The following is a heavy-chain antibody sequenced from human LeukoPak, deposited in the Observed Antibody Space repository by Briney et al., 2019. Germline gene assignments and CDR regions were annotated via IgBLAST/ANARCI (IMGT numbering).Heavy chain of an antibody. V-gene: IGHV1-46*01. D-gene: IGHD2-21*02. CDR3: ARARPEHIVVVTATILFDY. Sequence: ASVKVSCKASGYTFTSYYMHWVRQAPGQGLEWMGIINPSGGSTSYAQKFQGRVTMTRDTSTSTVYMELSSLRSEDTAVYYCARARPEHIVVVTATILFDYWGQGTLVTVSS. CDR2: INPSGGST. J-gene: IGHJ4*02. CDR1: GYTFTSYY.